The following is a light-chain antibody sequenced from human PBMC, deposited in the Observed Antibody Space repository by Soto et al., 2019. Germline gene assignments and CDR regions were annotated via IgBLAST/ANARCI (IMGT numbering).Light chain of an antibody. V-gene: IGKV1-5*03. CDR3: QHYNSYLT. CDR1: QSISSW. Sequence: DIQLTQSPSTLSASVGDIVTITCRASQSISSWLAWYQQKPGKAPKLLIYNASSLESGVPSRFSGSGSGTEFTITISSLQPDEFATYYCQHYNSYLTFGKGTKVEIK. J-gene: IGKJ1*01. CDR2: NAS.